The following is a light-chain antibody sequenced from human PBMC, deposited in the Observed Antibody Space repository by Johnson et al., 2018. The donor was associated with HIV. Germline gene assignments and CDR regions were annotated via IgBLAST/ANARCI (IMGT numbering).Light chain of an antibody. CDR2: END. CDR3: GTWHSSLSAGGV. J-gene: IGLJ1*01. Sequence: QSMLTQPPSVSAAPGQKVTISCSGRSSNIGNAYVSWYQQLPGTAPKLLIYENDKRPSGIPDRVSGSKSGTSATLALTALPTGDEADYYCGTWHSSLSAGGVFGTWTKVTVL. CDR1: SSNIGNAY. V-gene: IGLV1-51*02.